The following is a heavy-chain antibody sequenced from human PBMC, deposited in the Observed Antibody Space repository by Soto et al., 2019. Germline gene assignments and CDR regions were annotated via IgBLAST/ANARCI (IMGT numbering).Heavy chain of an antibody. CDR3: AKRVKSGAGATGLIGIVLAIDY. CDR1: GFTFSSYA. V-gene: IGHV3-23*01. Sequence: GGSLRLSCAASGFTFSSYAMSWVRQAPGKGLEWVSAISGSGGSTYYADSVKGRFTISRDNSKNTLYLQMNSLRAEDTAVYYSAKRVKSGAGATGLIGIVLAIDYWGQGTLVTVSS. CDR2: ISGSGGST. J-gene: IGHJ4*02. D-gene: IGHD2-21*01.